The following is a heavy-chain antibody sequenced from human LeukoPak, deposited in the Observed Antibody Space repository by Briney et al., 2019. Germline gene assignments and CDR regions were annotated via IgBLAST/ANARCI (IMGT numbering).Heavy chain of an antibody. V-gene: IGHV4-39*07. J-gene: IGHJ3*02. CDR2: IYYSGTT. CDR1: GGSISSSTYY. CDR3: AREGGTGAFDI. Sequence: PSETLSLTCTVSGGSISSSTYYWAWVRQPPGKGLEWIASIYYSGTTYYNPALKSRVTISVDTSKNQFSLKLSSVTAADTAVYYCAREGGTGAFDIWGQGTMVTVSP. D-gene: IGHD1-14*01.